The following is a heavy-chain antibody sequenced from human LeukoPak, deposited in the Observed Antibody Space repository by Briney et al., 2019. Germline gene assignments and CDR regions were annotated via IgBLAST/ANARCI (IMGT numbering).Heavy chain of an antibody. CDR2: IYTGVGGST. CDR3: AREGSSSWEPDY. J-gene: IGHJ4*02. V-gene: IGHV3-53*01. CDR1: GFTVTSNY. Sequence: GGSLRLSCAASGFTVTSNYMNWVRQAPGKGLEWVSVIYTGVGGSTFYADSVRGRFTISRDNSKNTLYLQMNSLRAEDKAVYYCAREGSSSWEPDYWGQGTLVTVSS. D-gene: IGHD6-13*01.